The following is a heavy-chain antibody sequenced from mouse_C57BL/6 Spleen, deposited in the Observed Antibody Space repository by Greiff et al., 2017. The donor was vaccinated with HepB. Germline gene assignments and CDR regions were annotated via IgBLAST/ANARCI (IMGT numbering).Heavy chain of an antibody. CDR3: ARVGENPFAY. V-gene: IGHV1-42*01. CDR1: GYSFTGYY. D-gene: IGHD4-1*01. Sequence: VQLQQSGPELVKPGASVKISCKASGYSFTGYYMNWVKQSPEKSLEWIGEINPSTGGTTYNQKFKAKATLTVDKSSSTAYMQLKSLTSEDSAVYYCARVGENPFAYWGQGTLVTVSA. CDR2: INPSTGGT. J-gene: IGHJ3*01.